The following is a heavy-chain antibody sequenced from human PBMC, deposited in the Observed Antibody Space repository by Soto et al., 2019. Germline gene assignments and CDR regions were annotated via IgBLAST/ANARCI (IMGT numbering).Heavy chain of an antibody. D-gene: IGHD3-3*01. CDR3: AGARLDDFCSGPSWFDP. V-gene: IGHV4-59*01. CDR2: IYYSGGT. Sequence: QVQLQESGPGLVKPSETLSLTCTVSGGSISSYYWCWIRQPPGQGLELIGYIYYSGGTNYNTPLKSRVTISVDTSKHQFSLKLSSVTAADTAVYDCAGARLDDFCSGPSWFDPWGQGTLVTVSS. CDR1: GGSISSYY. J-gene: IGHJ5*02.